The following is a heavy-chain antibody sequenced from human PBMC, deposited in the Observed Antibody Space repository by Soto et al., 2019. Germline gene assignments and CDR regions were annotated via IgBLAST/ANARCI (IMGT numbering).Heavy chain of an antibody. J-gene: IGHJ5*02. CDR3: ARDRPGISVIRAVKTYNYFDP. Sequence: ASVKVSCKASGFTFSSFAVQWVRQARGQRLEWIGWIVVDSGITNYAQKFQERVTITRDKSTSTAYMELSSLTSEDTAIYYCARDRPGISVIRAVKTYNYFDPWGQGTLVTVSS. V-gene: IGHV1-58*01. D-gene: IGHD3-10*01. CDR2: IVVDSGIT. CDR1: GFTFSSFA.